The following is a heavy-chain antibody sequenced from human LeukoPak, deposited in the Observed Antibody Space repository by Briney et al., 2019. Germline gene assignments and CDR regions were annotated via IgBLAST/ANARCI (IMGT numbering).Heavy chain of an antibody. CDR1: GFTFSRYP. D-gene: IGHD2-15*01. CDR3: AKVLGGGSCYSAVDY. Sequence: GGSLSLSCAASGFTFSRYPMSSVRQAPGKGLECVSAITGRGGSTYYAVSVEGRFTISRDNSKNALYLQMNSLRAEDTAVYYCAKVLGGGSCYSAVDYWGQGTLVSVSS. CDR2: ITGRGGST. J-gene: IGHJ4*02. V-gene: IGHV3-23*01.